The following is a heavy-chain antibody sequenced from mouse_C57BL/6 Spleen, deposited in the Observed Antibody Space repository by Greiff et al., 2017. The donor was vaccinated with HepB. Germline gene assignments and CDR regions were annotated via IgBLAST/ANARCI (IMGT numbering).Heavy chain of an antibody. V-gene: IGHV1-81*01. Sequence: VQLQQSGAELARPGASVKLSCKASGYTFTSYGISWVKQRTGQGLEWIGEIYPRSGNTYYNEKFKGKATLTADKSSSTAYMERRSLKSEDSAVYVCAREGITTVVEGYFDVWGTGTTVTVSS. CDR3: AREGITTVVEGYFDV. D-gene: IGHD1-1*01. J-gene: IGHJ1*03. CDR2: IYPRSGNT. CDR1: GYTFTSYG.